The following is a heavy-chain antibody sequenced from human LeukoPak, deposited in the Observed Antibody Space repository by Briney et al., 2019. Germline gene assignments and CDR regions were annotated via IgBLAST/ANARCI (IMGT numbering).Heavy chain of an antibody. CDR1: GGSIGKYY. D-gene: IGHD2-15*01. CDR3: ARSALGFCHGGTCPYYSDH. Sequence: PSETLSLTCTVSGGSIGKYYWSWNRQPPGKGLEWIAYIDYSGSTRYNPSLKSRLTISVDPSKNQFSLNLSSVTAADSAVYYCARSALGFCHGGTCPYYSDHWGQGTLVTVSS. J-gene: IGHJ4*02. V-gene: IGHV4-59*01. CDR2: IDYSGST.